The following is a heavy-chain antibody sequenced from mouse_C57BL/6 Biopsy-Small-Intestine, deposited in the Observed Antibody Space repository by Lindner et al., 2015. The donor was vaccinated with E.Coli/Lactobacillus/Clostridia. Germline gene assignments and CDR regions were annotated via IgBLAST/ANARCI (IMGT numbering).Heavy chain of an antibody. V-gene: IGHV1-63*01. CDR2: IYPGGGYT. CDR1: GYTFTNYW. Sequence: VQLQESGAELVRPGTSVKMSCKASGYTFTNYWINWAKQRPGHGLEWIGDIYPGGGYTNYNEKFKGKATLTADKSSSTAYMELRSLTSEDSAVYFCARSMRWLLRAMDYWGQGTSVTVSS. CDR3: ARSMRWLLRAMDY. J-gene: IGHJ4*01. D-gene: IGHD2-3*01.